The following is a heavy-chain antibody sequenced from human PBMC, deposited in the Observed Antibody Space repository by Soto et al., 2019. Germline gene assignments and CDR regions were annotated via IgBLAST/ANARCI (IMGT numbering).Heavy chain of an antibody. Sequence: GGSLRLSCAASGFTFSSYGMHWVRQAPGKGLEWVAVISYDGSNKYYADSVKGRFTISRDNSKNTLYLQMNSLRAEDTAVYYCARDRSWKSYYYDSSVPYFYGMDVWGQGTTVTVSS. CDR1: GFTFSSYG. J-gene: IGHJ6*02. CDR2: ISYDGSNK. D-gene: IGHD3-22*01. V-gene: IGHV3-30*03. CDR3: ARDRSWKSYYYDSSVPYFYGMDV.